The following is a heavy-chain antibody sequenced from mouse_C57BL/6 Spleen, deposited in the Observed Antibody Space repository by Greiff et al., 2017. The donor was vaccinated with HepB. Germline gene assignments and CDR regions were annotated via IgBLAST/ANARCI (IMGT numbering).Heavy chain of an antibody. CDR2: IWRGGST. CDR1: GFSLTSYG. CDR3: AKKDPFITSVFDY. D-gene: IGHD1-1*01. J-gene: IGHJ2*01. Sequence: VQVVESGPGLVQPSQSLSITCTVSGFSLTSYGVHWVRQSPGKGLEWLGVIWRGGSTDYNAAFMSRLSITKDNSKSQVFFKMNSLQADDTAIYYCAKKDPFITSVFDYWGQGTTLTVSS. V-gene: IGHV2-5*01.